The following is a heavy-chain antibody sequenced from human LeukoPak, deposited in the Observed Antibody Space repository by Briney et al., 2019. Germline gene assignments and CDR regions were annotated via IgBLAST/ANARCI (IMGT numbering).Heavy chain of an antibody. CDR2: IYYSGST. J-gene: IGHJ4*02. CDR3: AGGSIGGAPPFDI. D-gene: IGHD1-26*01. Sequence: SQTLSLTCTVSGGSISSGSYYWSWIRQPPGKGLEWIGYIYYSGSTNYNPSLKSRVTISVDTSKNQFSLKLSSVTAADTAVYYCAGGSIGGAPPFDIGAQGPRAPVPS. V-gene: IGHV4-61*01. CDR1: GGSISSGSYY.